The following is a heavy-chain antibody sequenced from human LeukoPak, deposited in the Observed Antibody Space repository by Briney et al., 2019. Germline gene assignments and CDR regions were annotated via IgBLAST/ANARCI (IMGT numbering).Heavy chain of an antibody. CDR2: ISGSGGST. D-gene: IGHD4-17*01. V-gene: IGHV3-23*01. J-gene: IGHJ3*02. CDR1: EFTFSSYG. Sequence: GGSLRLSCAASEFTFSSYGMSWVRQAPWKGLEWVSSISGSGGSTQYADSVQGRFAISRDNSKSTLYLQMNSLRVEDTAMYFCARDPNGDYIGTFDMWGRGTMVSVSS. CDR3: ARDPNGDYIGTFDM.